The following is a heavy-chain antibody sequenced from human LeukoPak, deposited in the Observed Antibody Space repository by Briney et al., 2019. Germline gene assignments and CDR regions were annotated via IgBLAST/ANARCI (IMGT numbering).Heavy chain of an antibody. CDR1: GGSISSGNYY. V-gene: IGHV4-30-4*01. CDR3: AGYNYYDTSGYYRFDY. J-gene: IGHJ4*02. CDR2: IYYSGGT. Sequence: SQTLSLTCTVSGGSISSGNYYWGWVRQPPGKGLEWIGSIYYSGGTYYHPSLKSRVTISVDTSKNQFSLNLSSVTAADTAMYYCAGYNYYDTSGYYRFDYWGQGTLVTVSS. D-gene: IGHD3-22*01.